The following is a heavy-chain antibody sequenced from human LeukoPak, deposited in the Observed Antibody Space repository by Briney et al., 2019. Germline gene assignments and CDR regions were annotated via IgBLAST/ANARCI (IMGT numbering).Heavy chain of an antibody. CDR2: ISAYNGNT. D-gene: IGHD3-3*01. CDR1: GYTFTSYG. J-gene: IGHJ6*03. V-gene: IGHV1-18*01. CDR3: ARVSILEWLSPPPYYMDV. Sequence: ASVKVSCKASGYTFTSYGISWVRQAPGQGLEWMGWISAYNGNTNYAQKLQGRVTMTTDTSTSTAYMELRSLRSDDTAVYYCARVSILEWLSPPPYYMDVWGKGTTVTVSS.